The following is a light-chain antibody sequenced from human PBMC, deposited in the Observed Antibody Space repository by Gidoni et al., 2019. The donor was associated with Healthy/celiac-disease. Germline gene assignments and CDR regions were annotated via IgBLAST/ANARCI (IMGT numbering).Light chain of an antibody. Sequence: QSALTPPASVSGSPGQSSTIPCTGTSIDVGGYNYVSWYQQHPGKAPKLMIYEVSNRPSGVSNRFSGSKSGNTASLTISVLQAEDEADYYCSSYTSSSTYVVFGGGTKLTVL. CDR1: SIDVGGYNY. CDR2: EVS. J-gene: IGLJ2*01. V-gene: IGLV2-14*01. CDR3: SSYTSSSTYVV.